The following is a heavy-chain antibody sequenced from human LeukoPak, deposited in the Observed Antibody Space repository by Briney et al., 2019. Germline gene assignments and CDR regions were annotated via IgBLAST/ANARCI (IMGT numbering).Heavy chain of an antibody. J-gene: IGHJ4*02. CDR3: ARHADVSYYDSSGYYPEVSPPDY. Sequence: TGESLKISCKGSGYSFTSYWIGWVRQMPGKGLEWMGIIYPGDSDTRYSPSFQGQVTISADKSISTAYLQWSSLKASDTAMYYCARHADVSYYDSSGYYPEVSPPDYWGQGTLVTVSS. D-gene: IGHD3-22*01. CDR1: GYSFTSYW. CDR2: IYPGDSDT. V-gene: IGHV5-51*01.